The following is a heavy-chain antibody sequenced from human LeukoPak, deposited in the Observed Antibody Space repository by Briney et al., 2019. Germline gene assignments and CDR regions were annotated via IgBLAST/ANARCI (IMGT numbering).Heavy chain of an antibody. D-gene: IGHD4-17*01. CDR2: IYYSGST. V-gene: IGHV4-31*03. Sequence: PSETLSLTCTVSGGSISSGGYYWSWIRQHPGKGLERIGYIYYSGSTYYNPSLKSRVTISVDTSKNQFSLKLSSVTAADTAVYYCARKSRYYFDYWGQGTLVTVSS. CDR1: GGSISSGGYY. CDR3: ARKSRYYFDY. J-gene: IGHJ4*02.